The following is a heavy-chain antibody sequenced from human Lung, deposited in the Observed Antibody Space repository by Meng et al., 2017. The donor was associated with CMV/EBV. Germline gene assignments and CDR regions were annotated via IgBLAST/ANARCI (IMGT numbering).Heavy chain of an antibody. CDR2: VSHSGGP. Sequence: ESLKIPCTVPDYSISSGHYWGWIRQPPGKGLEWIGSVSHSGGPYYNPSLMRRATTSFDTSKNQFSLKLRSVTAADTAVYYCARTYYDFWNEYGGMDVWGQGTTVTVSS. J-gene: IGHJ6*02. D-gene: IGHD3-3*01. CDR1: DYSISSGHY. CDR3: ARTYYDFWNEYGGMDV. V-gene: IGHV4-38-2*02.